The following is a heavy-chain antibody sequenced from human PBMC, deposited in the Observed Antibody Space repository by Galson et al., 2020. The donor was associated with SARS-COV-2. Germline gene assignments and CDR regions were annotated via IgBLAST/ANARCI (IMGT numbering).Heavy chain of an antibody. V-gene: IGHV3-23*01. D-gene: IGHD3-10*01. CDR1: GFTFSNYG. CDR3: AKDVPFGSATFYNGPLHY. J-gene: IGHJ4*02. Sequence: GGSLRLSCAASGFTFSNYGMAWVRQTPGKGLEWVSGISGSGDATFYADSVRGRFTISRDNSKNTLYLQMNSLRAEDTALYLCAKDVPFGSATFYNGPLHYWGLGTLVTVSS. CDR2: ISGSGDAT.